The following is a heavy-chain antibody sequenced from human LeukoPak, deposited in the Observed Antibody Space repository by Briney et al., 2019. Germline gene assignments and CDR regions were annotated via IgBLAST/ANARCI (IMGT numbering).Heavy chain of an antibody. Sequence: ASVKVSCKASGYTLINYHINWVRQATGQGLEWMGTINPSNGDTNYSPKFQGRVTMTRDTSTSTVYMELSSLRSEDTAVYYCARERGGDCYFDYWGQGTLVTVSS. V-gene: IGHV1-46*01. CDR3: ARERGGDCYFDY. CDR1: GYTLINYH. D-gene: IGHD2-21*01. J-gene: IGHJ4*02. CDR2: INPSNGDT.